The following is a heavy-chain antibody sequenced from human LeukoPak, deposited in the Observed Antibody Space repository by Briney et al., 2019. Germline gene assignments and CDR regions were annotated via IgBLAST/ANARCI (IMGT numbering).Heavy chain of an antibody. CDR3: ASFTDYGDYSWGEDY. CDR2: INSDGSST. J-gene: IGHJ4*02. CDR1: GFPFSSNW. D-gene: IGHD4-17*01. Sequence: PGGSLRLSCAASGFPFSSNWMHWVRQAPGKGLVWVSRINSDGSSTSYAGSVKGRFTISRDNAKNTLYLQMNSLRAEDTAVYYCASFTDYGDYSWGEDYWGQGTLVTVSS. V-gene: IGHV3-74*01.